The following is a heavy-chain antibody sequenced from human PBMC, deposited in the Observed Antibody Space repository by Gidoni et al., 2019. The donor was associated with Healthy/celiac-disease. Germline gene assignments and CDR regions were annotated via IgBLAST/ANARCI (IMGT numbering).Heavy chain of an antibody. CDR2: IIGSGGST. V-gene: IGHV3-23*01. CDR3: ANGDTVTGFFW. D-gene: IGHD4-17*01. Sequence: EVLLLESGGGLVQPGGSLRLSCAASGFTLSSYAMCWVRQAPGKGLEWVSAIIGSGGSTYYADSVKGRFTISRDNTKNTLYLQMNSLRAEDTAVYYCANGDTVTGFFWWGQGTLVTVSS. CDR1: GFTLSSYA. J-gene: IGHJ4*02.